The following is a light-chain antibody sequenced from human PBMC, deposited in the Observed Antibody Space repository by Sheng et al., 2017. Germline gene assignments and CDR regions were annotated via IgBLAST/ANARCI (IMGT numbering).Light chain of an antibody. CDR1: EDTYIY. CDR2: DAS. J-gene: IGKJ5*01. Sequence: DIQMTQSPSSLSASVGDVVTITCRVSEDTYIYLNWYQQKPGKAPKLLISDASNLETGVPSRFSGSGSGTDFTLTISSLQPEDVGTYYCQRYDNLRSITFGQGTRLEIK. V-gene: IGKV1-33*01. CDR3: QRYDNLRSIT.